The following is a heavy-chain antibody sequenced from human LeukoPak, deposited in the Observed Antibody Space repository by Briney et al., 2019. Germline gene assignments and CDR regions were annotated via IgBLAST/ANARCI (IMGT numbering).Heavy chain of an antibody. J-gene: IGHJ4*02. CDR1: GFTFSSYE. D-gene: IGHD3-9*01. Sequence: GGSLRLSCAASGFTFSSYEMNWVRQAPGKGLEWVSYISSSGSTIYYADSVKGRFTISRDNAKNSLYLQMNSLRAEDTAVYYCARLYYDILTAYYSPVDYWGQGTLVTVSS. CDR3: ARLYYDILTAYYSPVDY. V-gene: IGHV3-48*03. CDR2: ISSSGSTI.